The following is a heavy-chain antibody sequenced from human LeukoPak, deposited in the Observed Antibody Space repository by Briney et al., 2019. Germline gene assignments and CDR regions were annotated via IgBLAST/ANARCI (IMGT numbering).Heavy chain of an antibody. V-gene: IGHV1-69*13. CDR1: GGTFSSYA. CDR2: IIPIFGTA. D-gene: IGHD2-2*01. Sequence: SVKVSCKASGGTFSSYAISWVRQAPGQGLEWMGGIIPIFGTANYAQKFQGRVTITADESTSTAYMELSSLRSEDTAVYYCASAGLYCSSTSCAAYDYWGQGTLVTVSS. CDR3: ASAGLYCSSTSCAAYDY. J-gene: IGHJ4*02.